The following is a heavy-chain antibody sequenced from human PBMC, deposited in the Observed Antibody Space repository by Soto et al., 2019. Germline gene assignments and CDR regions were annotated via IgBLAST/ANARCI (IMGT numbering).Heavy chain of an antibody. J-gene: IGHJ4*02. CDR2: IYHSGST. CDR1: GGSISSNNW. CDR3: AGVEGYFDY. V-gene: IGHV4-4*02. Sequence: QGQLHESGPGLVTPSGTLSLSGAVSGGSISSNNWWSWVRQPPGKGLEWIGEIYHSGSTNYNSSLKSCVTISVDKSKTQFSLNLSSVTAAGTAVYYCAGVEGYFDYWGQGALVTVSS.